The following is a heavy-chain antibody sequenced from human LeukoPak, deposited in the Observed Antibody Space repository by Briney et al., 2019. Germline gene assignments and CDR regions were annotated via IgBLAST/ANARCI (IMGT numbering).Heavy chain of an antibody. CDR2: IDPSDSYT. CDR3: ALSDLDSEYSEDY. CDR1: GYSFTSYW. V-gene: IGHV5-10-1*01. Sequence: GESLKISCKGSGYSFTSYWISWVRPMPGKGLEWMGRIDPSDSYTNYSPSFQGHVTISADKSISTAYLQWSSLKASDTAMYYCALSDLDSEYSEDYWGQGTLVTVSS. D-gene: IGHD2/OR15-2a*01. J-gene: IGHJ4*02.